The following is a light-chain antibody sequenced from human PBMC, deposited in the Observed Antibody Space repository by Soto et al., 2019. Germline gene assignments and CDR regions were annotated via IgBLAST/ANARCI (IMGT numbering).Light chain of an antibody. V-gene: IGLV2-14*01. CDR3: SSYTSRATIV. CDR1: SSDVGGYNY. Sequence: QSVLTQPASVSGSPGQSIAISCTGTSSDVGGYNYVSWYQHHPGKVPKLIIYEVSNRPSGVSDRFSGSKSGNTASLTISGLQADDEADYYCSSYTSRATIVFGGGTKLTVL. J-gene: IGLJ2*01. CDR2: EVS.